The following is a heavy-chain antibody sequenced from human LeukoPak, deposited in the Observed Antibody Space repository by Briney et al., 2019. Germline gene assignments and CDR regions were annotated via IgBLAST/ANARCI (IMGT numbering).Heavy chain of an antibody. Sequence: PGGSLRLSCAASGFTFSSYAMHWVRQAPGKGLEWVAVISYDGSNKYYADSVKGRFTISRDNSKNTLYLQMNSLRAEDTAVYYCAKKGVTVIGSNWFDSWGQGTLVTVSS. D-gene: IGHD4-11*01. V-gene: IGHV3-30*04. CDR2: ISYDGSNK. CDR3: AKKGVTVIGSNWFDS. CDR1: GFTFSSYA. J-gene: IGHJ5*01.